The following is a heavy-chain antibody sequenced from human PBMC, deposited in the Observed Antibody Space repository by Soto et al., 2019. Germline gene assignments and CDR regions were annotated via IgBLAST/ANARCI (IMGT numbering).Heavy chain of an antibody. D-gene: IGHD2-2*01. J-gene: IGHJ4*02. CDR1: GGTFSSYT. CDR3: ARDGSVVPAAAFDY. CDR2: IIPILGIA. Sequence: GASVKVSCKASGGTFSSYTISWVRQAPGQGLEWMGRIIPILGIANYAQKFQGRVTITADKSTSTAYMELSSLRSEDTAVYYCARDGSVVPAAAFDYWGQGTLVTV. V-gene: IGHV1-69*04.